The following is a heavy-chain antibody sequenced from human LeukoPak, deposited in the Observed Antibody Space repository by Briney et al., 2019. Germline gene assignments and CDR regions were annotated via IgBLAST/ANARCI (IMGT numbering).Heavy chain of an antibody. Sequence: GGSLRLSCAASGFTFSNYAMSWVRQAPGKGLEWVSAISGSGGYTYYADSVKGRFTISRDNSKNTLYLQMNSLRAEDTAVYYCASGIAAAPFYYYYGMDVWGQGTTVTVSS. J-gene: IGHJ6*02. CDR3: ASGIAAAPFYYYYGMDV. CDR1: GFTFSNYA. D-gene: IGHD6-13*01. V-gene: IGHV3-23*01. CDR2: ISGSGGYT.